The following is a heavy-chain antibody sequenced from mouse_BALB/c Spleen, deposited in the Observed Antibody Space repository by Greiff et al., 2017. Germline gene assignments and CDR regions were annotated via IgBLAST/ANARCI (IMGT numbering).Heavy chain of an antibody. CDR3: ARSADSSGYEFAY. V-gene: IGHV1-63*02. J-gene: IGHJ3*01. CDR2: IYPGGGYT. D-gene: IGHD3-2*01. Sequence: QVQLQQSGAELVRPGTSVKMSCKAAGYTFTNYWMGWVKRRPGHGLEWIGDIYPGGGYTNYNEKFKGKATLTADTSSSTAYMQLSSLTSEDSAIYYCARSADSSGYEFAYWGQGTLVTVSA. CDR1: GYTFTNYW.